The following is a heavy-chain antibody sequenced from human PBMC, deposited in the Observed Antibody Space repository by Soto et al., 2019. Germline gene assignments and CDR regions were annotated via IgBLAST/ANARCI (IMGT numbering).Heavy chain of an antibody. V-gene: IGHV3-72*01. J-gene: IGHJ4*02. CDR3: SRVRYSSGWSTDY. CDR1: GFTFSDHY. CDR2: TRNKANSYTT. D-gene: IGHD6-19*01. Sequence: EVQLVESGGGLVQPGGSLRLSCAASGFTFSDHYMDWVRQAPGKGLEWVGRTRNKANSYTTEYAASVKGRFTISRDESKNSMYLQMNSRKTEDTAVYYCSRVRYSSGWSTDYWGQGTLVTVSS.